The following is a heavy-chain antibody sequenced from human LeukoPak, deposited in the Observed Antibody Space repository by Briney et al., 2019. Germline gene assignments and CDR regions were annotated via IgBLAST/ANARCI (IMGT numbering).Heavy chain of an antibody. CDR2: IRYDGSNK. V-gene: IGHV3-30*02. CDR3: AKDQGDGYNYYFDY. Sequence: HPGGSLRLSCAASGFTFSSYGMHWVRQAPGKGLEWVAFIRYDGSNKYYADSVKGRFTISRDNSKNTLYLQMNSLRAEDTAVYYCAKDQGDGYNYYFDYWGQGTLVTVSS. D-gene: IGHD5-24*01. J-gene: IGHJ4*02. CDR1: GFTFSSYG.